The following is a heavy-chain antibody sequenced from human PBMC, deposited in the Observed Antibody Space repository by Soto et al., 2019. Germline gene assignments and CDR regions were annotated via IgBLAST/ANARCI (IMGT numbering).Heavy chain of an antibody. CDR3: ARGVPNPYGDFYFDY. CDR2: MNPNSGNT. J-gene: IGHJ4*02. CDR1: GYTFTSYD. Sequence: QVQLVQSGAEVKKPGASVKVSCKASGYTFTSYDINWVRQATGQGLEWMGWMNPNSGNTGYAQKFQGSGTMTRNTSLRTAYMELSSLRSEATAVYYCARGVPNPYGDFYFDYWGQRTLVTVSS. D-gene: IGHD4-17*01. V-gene: IGHV1-8*01.